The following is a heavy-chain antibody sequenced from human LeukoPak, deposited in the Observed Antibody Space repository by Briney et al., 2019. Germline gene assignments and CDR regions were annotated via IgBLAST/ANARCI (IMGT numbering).Heavy chain of an antibody. J-gene: IGHJ4*02. CDR2: INHNGST. CDR3: ARGWNYGQWLSY. Sequence: PSETLSLTCAVYGGSFSGYYWSWIRQPPGKGLEWIGEINHNGSTNYNPSLKSRVTISVDTSKNQFSLKLSSVTAADTAVYYCARGWNYGQWLSYWGQGTLVTVSS. V-gene: IGHV4-34*01. CDR1: GGSFSGYY. D-gene: IGHD1-7*01.